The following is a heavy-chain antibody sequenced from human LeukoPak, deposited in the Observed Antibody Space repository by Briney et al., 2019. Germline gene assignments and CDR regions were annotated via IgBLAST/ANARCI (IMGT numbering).Heavy chain of an antibody. Sequence: PGGSLRLSCAASGFTFSSYAMSWVRQAPGKGLEWVSAISGSGGSTYYADSVKGRFTISRDNSKNTLYLQMNSLRAEDTAVYYCAKRGRVLRFLEWLLSFDYWGQGTLVTVPS. CDR3: AKRGRVLRFLEWLLSFDY. V-gene: IGHV3-23*01. J-gene: IGHJ4*02. D-gene: IGHD3-3*01. CDR1: GFTFSSYA. CDR2: ISGSGGST.